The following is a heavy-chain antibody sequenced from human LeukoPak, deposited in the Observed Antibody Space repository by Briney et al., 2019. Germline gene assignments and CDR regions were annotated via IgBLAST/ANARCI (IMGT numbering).Heavy chain of an antibody. Sequence: PLETLSLTCTVSGRSISSSSYYWGWIRRPPGKGLERIGSIYYSGSTYYHPSLKGRVTVSVDTAKNQFSLKLSSVTAAGSAVYYCARQSYSGYDPISSDYWGQGTLVSVSS. CDR2: IYYSGST. D-gene: IGHD5-12*01. CDR1: GRSISSSSYY. J-gene: IGHJ4*02. CDR3: ARQSYSGYDPISSDY. V-gene: IGHV4-39*01.